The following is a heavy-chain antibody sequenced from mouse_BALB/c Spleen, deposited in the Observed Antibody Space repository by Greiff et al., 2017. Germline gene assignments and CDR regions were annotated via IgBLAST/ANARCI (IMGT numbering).Heavy chain of an antibody. CDR3: ARDGYYDAMDY. D-gene: IGHD2-14*01. V-gene: IGHV2-9*02. CDR1: GFSLTSYG. J-gene: IGHJ4*01. CDR2: IWAGGST. Sequence: VKLVESGPGLVAPSQSLSITCTVSGFSLTSYGVHWVRQPPGKGLEWLGVIWAGGSTNYNSALMSRLSISKDNSKSQVFLKMNSLQTDDTAMYYCARDGYYDAMDYWGQGTSVTVSS.